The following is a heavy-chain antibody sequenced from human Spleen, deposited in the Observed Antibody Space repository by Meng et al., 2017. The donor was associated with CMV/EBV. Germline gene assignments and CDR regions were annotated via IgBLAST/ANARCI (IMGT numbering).Heavy chain of an antibody. CDR2: IIPILGIA. CDR3: AREPGYGSGSYYSYYGMDV. Sequence: SVKVSCKASGGTFSSYAISWVRQAPGQGLEWMGGIIPILGIANYAQKFQGRVTITADKSTSTAYMELSSLRSEDTAVYYCAREPGYGSGSYYSYYGMDVWGQGTTVTVSS. J-gene: IGHJ6*02. D-gene: IGHD3-10*01. CDR1: GGTFSSYA. V-gene: IGHV1-69*10.